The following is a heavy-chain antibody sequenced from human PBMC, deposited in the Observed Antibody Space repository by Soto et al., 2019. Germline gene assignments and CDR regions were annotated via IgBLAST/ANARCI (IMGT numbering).Heavy chain of an antibody. J-gene: IGHJ4*02. Sequence: QVQLQVLGPGLVKPSQTLSLTCTVSGGSISSAYYYWSWIRQPPGKGLEWIGHIYDSGSTYSNPSLQSQVTISMDTSKNQFSLKLSSVTAADTAVYYCARGPSGDKVDYWGQGTLVTVSS. V-gene: IGHV4-30-4*01. CDR3: ARGPSGDKVDY. CDR1: GGSISSAYYY. CDR2: IYDSGST. D-gene: IGHD7-27*01.